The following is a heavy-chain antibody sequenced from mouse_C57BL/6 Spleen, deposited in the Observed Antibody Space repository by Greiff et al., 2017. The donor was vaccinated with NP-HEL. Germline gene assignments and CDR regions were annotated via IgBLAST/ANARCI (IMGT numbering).Heavy chain of an antibody. CDR3: ARGSSPPPWFAD. CDR1: GYAFSSYW. CDR2: IYPGDGDT. V-gene: IGHV1-80*01. J-gene: IGHJ3*01. D-gene: IGHD1-1*01. Sequence: VQLQQSGAELVKPGASVKISCKASGYAFSSYWMNWVKQRPGKGLEWIGQIYPGDGDTNYNGTFKGKATLTADKSSSTAYMQLSSLTSEDSAVYFCARGSSPPPWFADWGQGTLVTVSA.